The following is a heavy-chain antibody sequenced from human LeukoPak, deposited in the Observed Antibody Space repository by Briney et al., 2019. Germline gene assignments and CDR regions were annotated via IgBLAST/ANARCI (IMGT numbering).Heavy chain of an antibody. CDR3: ARGGYYGSGSPNPFDY. D-gene: IGHD3-10*01. V-gene: IGHV3-30-3*01. CDR1: GFTFSSYA. CDR2: ISYDGSNK. J-gene: IGHJ4*02. Sequence: GRSLRLSCAASGFTFSSYAMHWVRQAPGKGLEWVAVISYDGSNKYYADSVKGRFTISRDNSKNTLYLQMNSLRAEDTAVYYCARGGYYGSGSPNPFDYWGQGTLVTVSS.